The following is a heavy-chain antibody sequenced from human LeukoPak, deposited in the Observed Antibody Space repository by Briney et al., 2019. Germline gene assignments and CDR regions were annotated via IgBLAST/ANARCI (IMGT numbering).Heavy chain of an antibody. D-gene: IGHD3/OR15-3a*01. V-gene: IGHV1-2*02. CDR1: GYTFSGYY. Sequence: ASQKVSCKASGYTFSGYYMHWVRQAPGQGLEWMGWINPNNGGTNYAQKFQGRVTMTRDTSISTAYMELSRLRSDDTAVYYCVRARSGLTALDIWGQGTMVTVSS. J-gene: IGHJ3*02. CDR3: VRARSGLTALDI. CDR2: INPNNGGT.